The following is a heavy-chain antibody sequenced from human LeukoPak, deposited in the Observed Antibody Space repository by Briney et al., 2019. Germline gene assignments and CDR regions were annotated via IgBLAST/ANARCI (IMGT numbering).Heavy chain of an antibody. V-gene: IGHV4-59*08. CDR2: IDYRGST. Sequence: PSETLSLTCAVYGGSFSGYYWSWIRQPPGKGLEWIGYIDYRGSTNYNPSLKSRVTISVDTSKNQFSLNLGSVTAADTAIYHCARRVLMSSTGVPDTWLDPWGQGTLVTVSS. J-gene: IGHJ5*02. CDR1: GGSFSGYY. D-gene: IGHD2-8*01. CDR3: ARRVLMSSTGVPDTWLDP.